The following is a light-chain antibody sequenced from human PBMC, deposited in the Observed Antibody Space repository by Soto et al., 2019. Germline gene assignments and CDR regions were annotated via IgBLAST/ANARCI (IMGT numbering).Light chain of an antibody. J-gene: IGLJ7*01. CDR1: SSDVGSHNL. V-gene: IGLV2-23*02. CDR2: EVS. Sequence: QSVLTQPASVSGFPGQSITISCTGTSSDVGSHNLVSWYQQHPGQAPKLMIYEVSKRPLGVSTRFSVSKSGNTASLTISGLQAENEADYYCCSYGGSRAVFGGGTQLTVL. CDR3: CSYGGSRAV.